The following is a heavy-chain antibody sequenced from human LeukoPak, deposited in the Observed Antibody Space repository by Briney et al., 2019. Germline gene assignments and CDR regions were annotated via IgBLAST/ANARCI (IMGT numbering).Heavy chain of an antibody. V-gene: IGHV3-11*04. J-gene: IGHJ4*02. Sequence: PGGSLRLSCAASGFTFSDFYMSWIRQAPGKGLEWVSLISSSQRAINYGDAVKGRFTTSRDDSKNTLCLQMNSLRAEDTAVYYCAKDSRYCSGASCYGVDYWGQGTLVTVSS. CDR2: ISSSQRAI. CDR1: GFTFSDFY. D-gene: IGHD2-15*01. CDR3: AKDSRYCSGASCYGVDY.